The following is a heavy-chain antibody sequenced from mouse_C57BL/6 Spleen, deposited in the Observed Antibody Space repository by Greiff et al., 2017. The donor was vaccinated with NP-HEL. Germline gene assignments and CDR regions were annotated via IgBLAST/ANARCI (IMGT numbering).Heavy chain of an antibody. J-gene: IGHJ3*01. V-gene: IGHV1-85*01. D-gene: IGHD2-4*01. CDR3: ARYDYFAY. CDR2: IYPRDGST. CDR1: GYTFTSYD. Sequence: QLQESGPELVKPGASVKLSCKASGYTFTSYDINWVKQRPGQGLEWIGWIYPRDGSTKYNEKFKGKATLTVDTSSSTAYRELHSLTSEDSAVYFCARYDYFAYWGQGTLVTVSA.